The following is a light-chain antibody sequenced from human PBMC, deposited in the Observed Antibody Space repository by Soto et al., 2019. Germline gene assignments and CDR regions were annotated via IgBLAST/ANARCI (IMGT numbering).Light chain of an antibody. J-gene: IGLJ2*01. Sequence: QSVLTQPASVSGSPGQSITISCTGTGSDVGGYNYVSWYQQHPGKAPKRMIYDVSNRPSGVSDRCSGSKSGNTASLTISGLQAEDEADYYCSSYTSSSTHVVFGGGTKLTVL. CDR2: DVS. CDR1: GSDVGGYNY. CDR3: SSYTSSSTHVV. V-gene: IGLV2-14*01.